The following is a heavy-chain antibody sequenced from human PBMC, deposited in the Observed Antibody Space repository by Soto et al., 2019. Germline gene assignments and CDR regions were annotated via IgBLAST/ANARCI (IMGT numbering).Heavy chain of an antibody. J-gene: IGHJ3*02. CDR1: GFTFSDYY. D-gene: IGHD3-10*01. V-gene: IGHV3-11*01. CDR3: ARDGDTMVRGGDDAFDI. Sequence: LRLSCAASGFTFSDYYMSWIRQAPGKGLEWVSYISSSGSTIYYADSVKGRFTISRDNAKNSLYLQMNSRRAEDTAVYYCARDGDTMVRGGDDAFDIWGQGTMVTVSS. CDR2: ISSSGSTI.